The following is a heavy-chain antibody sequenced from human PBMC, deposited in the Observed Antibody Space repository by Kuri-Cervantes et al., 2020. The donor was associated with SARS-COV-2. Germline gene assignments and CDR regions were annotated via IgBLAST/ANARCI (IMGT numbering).Heavy chain of an antibody. CDR3: VRDEERWNFDY. Sequence: GESLKISCAASGFTFSGHWIHWVRQAPGKGLVWVSRINPDGSYTNNADSVKGRFTLSRDNAKNMLFLQMNSLRAEDTAVYYCVRDEERWNFDYWGQGTQVTVSS. CDR1: GFTFSGHW. V-gene: IGHV3-74*01. J-gene: IGHJ4*02. CDR2: INPDGSYT. D-gene: IGHD1-1*01.